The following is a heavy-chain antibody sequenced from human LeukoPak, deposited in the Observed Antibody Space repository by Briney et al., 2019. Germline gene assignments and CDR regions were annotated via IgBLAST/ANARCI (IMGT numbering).Heavy chain of an antibody. Sequence: GGSLRLSCAASGFTFDDYGMSWVRQAPGKGLEWVSGINWNGGSTGYADSVKGRFTISRDNAKNSLCLQMNSLSAEDTALYYCGREGGGGSGTNWGQGTLVTVSS. D-gene: IGHD3-10*01. CDR3: GREGGGGSGTN. CDR2: INWNGGST. V-gene: IGHV3-20*04. J-gene: IGHJ4*02. CDR1: GFTFDDYG.